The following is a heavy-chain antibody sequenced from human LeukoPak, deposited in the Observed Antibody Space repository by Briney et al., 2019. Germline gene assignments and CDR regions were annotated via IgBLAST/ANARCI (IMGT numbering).Heavy chain of an antibody. CDR2: INPNNGGT. CDR1: GYSFTAHY. J-gene: IGHJ4*02. D-gene: IGHD3-3*01. CDR3: LIFGVVMRSGLFDY. Sequence: GASVKVSCTASGYSFTAHYMHWIRQAPGQGLEWMGWINPNNGGTDYAQKFQGRVTMTRETSIGTAYMELSRLRSDDTAVYYCLIFGVVMRSGLFDYWGQGTLVTVSS. V-gene: IGHV1-2*02.